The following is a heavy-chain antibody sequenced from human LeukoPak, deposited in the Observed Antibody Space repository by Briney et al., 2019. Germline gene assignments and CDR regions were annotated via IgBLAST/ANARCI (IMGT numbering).Heavy chain of an antibody. CDR3: ARGRGGRSYYYYYYYMDV. D-gene: IGHD3-16*01. Sequence: PSETLSLTCAVYGGSFSGYYWSWIRQPPGKGLEWIGEINHSGSTNYNPSLKSRVTISVDTSKNQFSLKLSSVTAADTAVYYCARGRGGRSYYYYYYYMDVWGKGTTVTVSS. CDR2: INHSGST. V-gene: IGHV4-34*01. CDR1: GGSFSGYY. J-gene: IGHJ6*03.